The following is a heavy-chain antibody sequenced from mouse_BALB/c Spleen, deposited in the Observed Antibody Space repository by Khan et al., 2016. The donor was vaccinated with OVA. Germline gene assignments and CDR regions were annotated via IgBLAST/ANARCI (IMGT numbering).Heavy chain of an antibody. CDR3: VRGYYGDPFAY. V-gene: IGHV5-4*02. J-gene: IGHJ3*01. CDR1: GFTFSDFY. D-gene: IGHD2-13*01. CDR2: ISDGGSYT. Sequence: EVELVESGGGLVKPGGTLKLSCAASGFTFSDFYMYWVRQTPEKRLEWVATISDGGSYTYYIDSVKGRFSISRDAAKNNLYLQMSSLNSNDTAIYYCVRGYYGDPFAYWGQGTLVTVSA.